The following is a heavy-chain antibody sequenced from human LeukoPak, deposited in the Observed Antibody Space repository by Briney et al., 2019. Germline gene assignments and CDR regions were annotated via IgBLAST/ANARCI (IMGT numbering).Heavy chain of an antibody. Sequence: SVKVSCKASGGTFSSYAISWVRQAPGQGLEWMGGIIPIFGTANYAQKFQGRVTITADESTSTAYMELSSLRSEDTAVYYCARESRGYSYGFFHFDYWGQGTLVTVSS. CDR2: IIPIFGTA. D-gene: IGHD5-18*01. J-gene: IGHJ4*02. CDR3: ARESRGYSYGFFHFDY. V-gene: IGHV1-69*13. CDR1: GGTFSSYA.